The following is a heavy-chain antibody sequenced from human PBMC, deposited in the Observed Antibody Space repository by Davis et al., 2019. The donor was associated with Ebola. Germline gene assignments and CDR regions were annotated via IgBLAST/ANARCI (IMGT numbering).Heavy chain of an antibody. J-gene: IGHJ3*01. CDR3: MGNEDSAYSAYDV. CDR2: IYYGGST. D-gene: IGHD3-22*01. CDR1: GGSISSSNYH. Sequence: MPSETLSLTCTVSGGSISSSNYHWGWIRQPPGKGLEWIGSIYYGGSTYYNPSLRSRVTISVDTSRNQFSIRLNSVTAADTALYYCMGNEDSAYSAYDVWGQGTMVTVSS. V-gene: IGHV4-39*01.